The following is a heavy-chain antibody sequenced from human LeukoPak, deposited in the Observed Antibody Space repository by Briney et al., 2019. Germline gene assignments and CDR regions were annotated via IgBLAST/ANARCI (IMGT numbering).Heavy chain of an antibody. CDR2: IYYSGST. J-gene: IGHJ4*02. Sequence: SETLSLTCTVSGGYISSYYWSWIRQSPGKGLEWIGNIYYSGSTNYNPSLKSRVTISVDTSKNQFSLKLSSVTAADTAVYYCARGVVIAPQTFDYWGQGTLVTVSS. CDR1: GGYISSYY. V-gene: IGHV4-59*01. CDR3: ARGVVIAPQTFDY. D-gene: IGHD2-21*01.